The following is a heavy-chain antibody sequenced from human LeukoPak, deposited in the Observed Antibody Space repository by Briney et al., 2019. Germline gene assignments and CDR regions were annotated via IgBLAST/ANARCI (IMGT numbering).Heavy chain of an antibody. D-gene: IGHD3-10*01. CDR3: ARSAQGSGSHYMDV. V-gene: IGHV3-48*01. J-gene: IGHJ6*03. CDR2: ISGSGDAI. Sequence: PGGSLTLSCVASGFAFSNHNMDWVRQAPGKGLEWVSYISGSGDAIFYADSVRGRFTISRDNAKNSLYLQMNSLRAEDTAVYYCARSAQGSGSHYMDVWGKGTTVTISS. CDR1: GFAFSNHN.